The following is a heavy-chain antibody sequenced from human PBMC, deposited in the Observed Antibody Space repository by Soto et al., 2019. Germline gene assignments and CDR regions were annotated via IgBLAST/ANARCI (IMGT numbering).Heavy chain of an antibody. V-gene: IGHV4-34*01. CDR1: GGSFSGYY. Sequence: SETLSLTCAVYGGSFSGYYWSWIRQPPGKGLEWIGEINHSGSTNYNPSLKSRVTISVDTSKNQFSLKLSSVTAADTAVYYCAREKGAGTFRYYYYYYGMDVWGQGTTVTVSS. J-gene: IGHJ6*02. CDR2: INHSGST. CDR3: AREKGAGTFRYYYYYYGMDV. D-gene: IGHD6-13*01.